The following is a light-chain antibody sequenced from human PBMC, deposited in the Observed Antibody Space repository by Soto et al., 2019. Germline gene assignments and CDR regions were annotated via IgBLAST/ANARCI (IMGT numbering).Light chain of an antibody. CDR1: QSVGDK. CDR2: GAS. Sequence: DIVMTQSPATLSVSPGDRATLSCRASQSVGDKLAWYQQKPGQAPRLLIYGASTRATGVPARFSGIGSGTDFTLTISSLQSEDFAVYYCQQYNNWRTFGQGTKVDIK. J-gene: IGKJ1*01. CDR3: QQYNNWRT. V-gene: IGKV3-15*01.